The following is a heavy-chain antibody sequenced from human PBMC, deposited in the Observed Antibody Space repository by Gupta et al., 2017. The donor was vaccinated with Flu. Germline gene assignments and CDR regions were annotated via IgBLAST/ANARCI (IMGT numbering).Heavy chain of an antibody. V-gene: IGHV3-30*03. Sequence: QAQLVESGGGVVQPGTSLKLSCVASGFTFGVYVMHWVRQTPGKGLEWWAATSYDGKNKYYADSVQGRFTISRDNSKNTLYLQLDSLRPDDSAIFYCARPNSAYSTMQDGFDVWGQGTMVTVSS. CDR1: GFTFGVYV. J-gene: IGHJ3*01. D-gene: IGHD1-26*01. CDR2: TSYDGKNK. CDR3: ARPNSAYSTMQDGFDV.